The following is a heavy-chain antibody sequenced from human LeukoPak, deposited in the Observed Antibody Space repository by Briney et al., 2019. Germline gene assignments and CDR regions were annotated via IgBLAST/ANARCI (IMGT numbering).Heavy chain of an antibody. V-gene: IGHV3-30*04. J-gene: IGHJ4*02. D-gene: IGHD3-22*01. CDR2: ISHDGSNK. CDR3: AKDRYYYDSSIGLYYFDY. CDR1: GFTFSSYA. Sequence: GGSLRLSCAASGFTFSSYAMHWVRQAPGKGLEWVAVISHDGSNKYYADSVKGRFTISRDNSKNTLYLQMNSLRAEDTAVYYCAKDRYYYDSSIGLYYFDYWGQGTLVTVSS.